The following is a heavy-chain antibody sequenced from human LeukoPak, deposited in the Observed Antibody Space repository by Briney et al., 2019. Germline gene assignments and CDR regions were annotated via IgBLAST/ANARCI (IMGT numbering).Heavy chain of an antibody. Sequence: PGGSLRLSCAASGFTFDDYAMHWVRQAPGQGLEWVSLISGDGGSTYYADSVKGRFTISRDNSKNSLYLQMNSLRTEDTALYYCAKDIQRGHYYDSSGYLDYWGQGTLVTVSS. D-gene: IGHD3-22*01. CDR3: AKDIQRGHYYDSSGYLDY. J-gene: IGHJ4*02. CDR1: GFTFDDYA. V-gene: IGHV3-43*02. CDR2: ISGDGGST.